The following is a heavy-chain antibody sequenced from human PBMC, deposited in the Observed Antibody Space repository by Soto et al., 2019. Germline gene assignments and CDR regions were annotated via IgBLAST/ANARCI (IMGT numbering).Heavy chain of an antibody. J-gene: IGHJ4*02. D-gene: IGHD3-3*01. CDR1: GFTFSDYA. V-gene: IGHV3-64*01. Sequence: GGSLRLSCAASGFTFSDYAMHWVRQAPGKGLEYVSAISSNGGNTYYANSVKGRFTISRDNSKNTLYLQMGSLRAEDMVVYYCARGLLRFLEWLVYFDYWGQGTLVTVSS. CDR2: ISSNGGNT. CDR3: ARGLLRFLEWLVYFDY.